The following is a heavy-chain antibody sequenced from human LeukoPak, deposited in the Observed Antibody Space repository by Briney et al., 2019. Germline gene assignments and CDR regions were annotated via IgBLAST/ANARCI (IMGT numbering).Heavy chain of an antibody. CDR1: GFTFSSSG. D-gene: IGHD1-26*01. Sequence: GGSLRLSCAASGFTFSSSGMHWVRQAPGKGLEWVAFVRYDGSNKNYVDSVKGRFTISRDNSKNTLYLQMNSLRAEDTAVYYCAKDIALYREPLDYWGQGTLVTVSS. CDR3: AKDIALYREPLDY. J-gene: IGHJ4*02. CDR2: VRYDGSNK. V-gene: IGHV3-30*02.